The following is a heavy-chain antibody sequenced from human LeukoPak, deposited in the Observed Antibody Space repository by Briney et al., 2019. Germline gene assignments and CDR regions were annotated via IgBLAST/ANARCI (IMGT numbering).Heavy chain of an antibody. CDR1: GFTFSTYG. CDR3: AKGTGDTAYYFDF. V-gene: IGHV3-30*18. Sequence: GGSLRLSCAASGFTFSTYGMHWVRQAPGKGLEWVAVISYDGSNKYYADSVKGRFTISRDNSENTLYLQMSGLRAEDTAIYYCAKGTGDTAYYFDFWGQGVLVTVSS. CDR2: ISYDGSNK. J-gene: IGHJ4*02. D-gene: IGHD7-27*01.